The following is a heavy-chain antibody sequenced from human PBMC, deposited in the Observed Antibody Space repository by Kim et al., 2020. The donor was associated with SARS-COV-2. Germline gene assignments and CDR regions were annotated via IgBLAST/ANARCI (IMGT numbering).Heavy chain of an antibody. V-gene: IGHV3-7*01. J-gene: IGHJ6*02. CDR3: ARDRVGAGYYYYGMDV. CDR2: IKQDGSEK. CDR1: GFTYNTYW. D-gene: IGHD4-17*01. Sequence: GGSLRLSCAASGFTYNTYWMNWVRQAPGKGLEWVANIKQDGSEKSYADSVKGRFTISRDNANNSLDLQMNSLRAEDTAVYYCARDRVGAGYYYYGMDVWGQGTTVTVSS.